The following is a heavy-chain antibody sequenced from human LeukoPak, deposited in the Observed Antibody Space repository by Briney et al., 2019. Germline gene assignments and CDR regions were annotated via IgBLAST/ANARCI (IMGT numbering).Heavy chain of an antibody. D-gene: IGHD6-13*01. CDR2: ITGYGAT. Sequence: PGGSLRLSCAAPGFTFSNFAMKWVRQAPGTGLQWGLTITGYGATFYADSVRGRFTIFRDTSMNTLFLQMNSLGAEDTAVYYCAKGAAAGKVDWFDPWGQGTLVTVSS. J-gene: IGHJ5*02. CDR3: AKGAAAGKVDWFDP. CDR1: GFTFSNFA. V-gene: IGHV3-23*01.